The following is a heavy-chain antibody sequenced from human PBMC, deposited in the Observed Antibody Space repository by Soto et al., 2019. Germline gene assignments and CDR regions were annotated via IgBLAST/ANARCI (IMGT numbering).Heavy chain of an antibody. CDR2: VSYDGSNK. CDR1: GFTFSNYV. Sequence: GGSLRLSCAASGFTFSNYVFHWVRQAPGKGLEWVAVVSYDGSNKYYADSVKGRFTISRDISKNTVFLQMNSLRAEDTAVYYCAKVRRYFDWFPFDYWGQGTLVTVSS. CDR3: AKVRRYFDWFPFDY. V-gene: IGHV3-30*18. D-gene: IGHD3-9*01. J-gene: IGHJ4*02.